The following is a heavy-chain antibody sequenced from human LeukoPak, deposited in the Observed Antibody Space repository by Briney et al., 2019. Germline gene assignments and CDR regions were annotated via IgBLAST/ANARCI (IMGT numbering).Heavy chain of an antibody. V-gene: IGHV3-11*01. D-gene: IGHD4-23*01. CDR1: GFTFSDYY. J-gene: IGHJ4*02. Sequence: PGGSLRLSCAASGFTFSDYYMSWIGQAPGKGLEGVSYISSSGSTIYYASYVKGRFTMSSDNAKNSLYLQMNSLRAEDTAVYYCARGNMFFDYWGQGTLVTVSS. CDR3: ARGNMFFDY. CDR2: ISSSGSTI.